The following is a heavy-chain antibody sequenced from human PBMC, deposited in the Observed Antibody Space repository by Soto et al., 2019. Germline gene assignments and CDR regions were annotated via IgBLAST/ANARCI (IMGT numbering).Heavy chain of an antibody. D-gene: IGHD1-26*01. CDR1: GYSFTGYG. CDR2: ISAYTGKT. V-gene: IGHV1-18*04. J-gene: IGHJ3*01. Sequence: QVQRVQSGTEVKKPGASVKVSCKALGYSFTGYGINWVRQAPGQGREGMGWISAYTGKTNYAQKVQGRLTMTTDTSTSTAYMALSSLRSDDTAVYYCARDRRYSGSYNLPFDAFALWGQGTTVTVSS. CDR3: ARDRRYSGSYNLPFDAFAL.